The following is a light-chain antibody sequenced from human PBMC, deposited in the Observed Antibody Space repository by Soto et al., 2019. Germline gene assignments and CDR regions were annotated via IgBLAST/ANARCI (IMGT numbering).Light chain of an antibody. CDR3: SSYAGSSTWV. J-gene: IGLJ2*01. Sequence: QSVLSQPASVSGSPGQSITILCTGTSSDLGSYDLVSWYQQHPGKAPKLIIYEGSKRPSGVSDRFSGSKSAYTASLTVFGLQSDDEADYYCSSYAGSSTWVFGGGTQLTVL. CDR1: SSDLGSYDL. V-gene: IGLV2-23*01. CDR2: EGS.